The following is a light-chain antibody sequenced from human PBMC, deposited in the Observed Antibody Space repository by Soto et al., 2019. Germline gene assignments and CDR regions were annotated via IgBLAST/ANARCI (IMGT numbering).Light chain of an antibody. CDR3: QQSYSTPHT. Sequence: EIQMTQSPSSLSASVGGGCTSTCRASQSISIYLNWYQQKPGKAPKLLIYAASSLQSGVPSRFSGSGSGTDFTLTISSLQPEDFATYYCQQSYSTPHTFGQGTRLEIK. V-gene: IGKV1-39*01. J-gene: IGKJ5*01. CDR1: QSISIY. CDR2: AAS.